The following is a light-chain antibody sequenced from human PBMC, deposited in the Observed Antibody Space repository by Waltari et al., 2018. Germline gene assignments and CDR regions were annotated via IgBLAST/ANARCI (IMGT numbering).Light chain of an antibody. CDR1: QSISSIH. V-gene: IGKV3-20*01. CDR2: GSS. CDR3: QRYGDSPKYT. Sequence: IVLTQSPGTLSLSPAERATLSCRASQSISSIHLAWYQQKPGQAPRLLIYGSSSRATGIPDRCSGSGSGTDFTLTISRLEPEDFAVYYCQRYGDSPKYTFGQGTKLEIK. J-gene: IGKJ2*01.